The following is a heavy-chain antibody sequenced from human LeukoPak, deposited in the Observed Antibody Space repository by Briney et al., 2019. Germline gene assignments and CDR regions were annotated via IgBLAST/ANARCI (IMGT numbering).Heavy chain of an antibody. Sequence: PGGSLRLSCAASGFTVSSSYMSWVRQAPGKGLEWVSVIYSGGTTSYADSVKGRFTISRDNSKNTLYLQMNSLRAEDTAVYFCAREEHYRRYFALWGRGTLVTVSS. CDR1: GFTVSSSY. J-gene: IGHJ2*01. V-gene: IGHV3-66*01. CDR2: IYSGGTT. D-gene: IGHD3-16*02. CDR3: AREEHYRRYFAL.